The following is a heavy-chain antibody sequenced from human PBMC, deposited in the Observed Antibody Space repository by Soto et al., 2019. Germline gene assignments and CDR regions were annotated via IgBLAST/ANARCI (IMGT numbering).Heavy chain of an antibody. J-gene: IGHJ4*02. CDR2: ISGSGDNI. D-gene: IGHD6-19*01. CDR1: GFTFSTYA. Sequence: GGSLRLSCAASGFTFSTYAMNWVRQAPGKGLEWISTISGSGDNIYCADSVRGRFTFSRDNSKNTLYLQMTSLRAEDTAIYYCAKDKNSGWYFDYWGQGTLVTVSS. CDR3: AKDKNSGWYFDY. V-gene: IGHV3-23*01.